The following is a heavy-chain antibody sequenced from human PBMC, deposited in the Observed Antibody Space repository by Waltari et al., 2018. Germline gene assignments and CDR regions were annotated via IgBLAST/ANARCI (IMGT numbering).Heavy chain of an antibody. CDR3: ARDYYHSISH. D-gene: IGHD1-26*01. V-gene: IGHV3-74*01. J-gene: IGHJ4*02. Sequence: VQLVESGGGLVQPGGSLRLSCAASGFTFRGNWMHWVRQAPGKGLVWFSHINGDGSSTSYADSVKGRFTISRDDAKNTLYLQMNSLRAEDTAGYYCARDYYHSISHWGQGTLVTVSS. CDR1: GFTFRGNW. CDR2: INGDGSST.